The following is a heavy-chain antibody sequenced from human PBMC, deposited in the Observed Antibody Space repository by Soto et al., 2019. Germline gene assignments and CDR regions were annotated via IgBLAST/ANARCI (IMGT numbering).Heavy chain of an antibody. J-gene: IGHJ4*02. V-gene: IGHV4-30-2*01. CDR3: AREDSGAFFDF. CDR2: IYSGTT. D-gene: IGHD2-15*01. CDR1: GVSISSGGYS. Sequence: PSLTCAVSGVSISSGGYSWSWIRQPPGKGLEWIGYIYSGTTHYNPSLKSRVTISMDRSKNQVPLSLKSVTAADTAVYYCAREDSGAFFDFWGQGTLVTVSS.